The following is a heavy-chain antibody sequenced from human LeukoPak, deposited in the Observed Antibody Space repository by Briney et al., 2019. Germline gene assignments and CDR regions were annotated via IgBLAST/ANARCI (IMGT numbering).Heavy chain of an antibody. V-gene: IGHV3-23*01. J-gene: IGHJ4*02. CDR1: GFTFSSYA. D-gene: IGHD6-13*01. Sequence: PGGSLRLSCAASGFTFSSYAMSWVRQAPGKGLEWVSAISGSGGSTYYADSVKGRFTISRDNSKNTPYLQMNSLRAEDTAVYYCAKDHLYSSPISPRYYFDYWGQGTLVTVSS. CDR3: AKDHLYSSPISPRYYFDY. CDR2: ISGSGGST.